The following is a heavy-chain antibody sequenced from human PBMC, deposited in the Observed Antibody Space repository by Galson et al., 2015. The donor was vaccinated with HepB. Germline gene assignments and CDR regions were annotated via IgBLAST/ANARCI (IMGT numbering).Heavy chain of an antibody. CDR1: GFTFSSYW. J-gene: IGHJ4*02. CDR2: INEDGSER. Sequence: SCAVSGFTFSSYWMSWVRQTPGKGLEWVAHINEDGSERYYVDSVKGRFTISRDNAKNSLFLQINSLRAEDTAVYYCGRSRTALFYWGQGALVTVAS. V-gene: IGHV3-7*03. D-gene: IGHD2-21*02. CDR3: GRSRTALFY.